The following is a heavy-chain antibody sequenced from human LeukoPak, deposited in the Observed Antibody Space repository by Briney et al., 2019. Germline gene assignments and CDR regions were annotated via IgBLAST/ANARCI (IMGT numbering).Heavy chain of an antibody. J-gene: IGHJ4*02. V-gene: IGHV3-33*06. D-gene: IGHD1-14*01. Sequence: SVKGRFTVSRDNSNNMLWLQMNSLRADDTGIYYCAKDHDHADPGYYFDYWGQGTLVTVSS. CDR3: AKDHDHADPGYYFDY.